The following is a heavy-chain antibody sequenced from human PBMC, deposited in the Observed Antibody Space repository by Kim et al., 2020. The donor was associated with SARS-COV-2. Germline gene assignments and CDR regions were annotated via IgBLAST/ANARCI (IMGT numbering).Heavy chain of an antibody. CDR3: ARGVFMITFGGVIVQYFD. CDR2: INHSGST. V-gene: IGHV4-34*01. Sequence: SETLSLTCAVYGGSFSGYYWSWIRQPPGKGLEWIGEINHSGSTNYNPSLKSRVTISVDTSKNQFSLKLSSVTAADTAVYYCARGVFMITFGGVIVQYFD. D-gene: IGHD3-16*02. J-gene: IGHJ4*01. CDR1: GGSFSGYY.